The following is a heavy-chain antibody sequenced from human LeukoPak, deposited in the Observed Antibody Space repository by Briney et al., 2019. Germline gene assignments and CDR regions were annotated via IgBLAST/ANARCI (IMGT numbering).Heavy chain of an antibody. Sequence: PSETLSLTCTVSGGSISSGGYYWSWIRQHPGKGLEWIGYIYYSGSTYYNPSLRSRVTISVDTSKNQFSLKLSSVTAADTAVYYCARAPGYRDAFDIWGQGTMVTASS. D-gene: IGHD5-18*01. CDR2: IYYSGST. CDR1: GGSISSGGYY. V-gene: IGHV4-31*03. CDR3: ARAPGYRDAFDI. J-gene: IGHJ3*02.